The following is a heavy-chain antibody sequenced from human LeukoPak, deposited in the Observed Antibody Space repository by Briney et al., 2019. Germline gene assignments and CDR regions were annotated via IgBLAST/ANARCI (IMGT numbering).Heavy chain of an antibody. J-gene: IGHJ6*03. D-gene: IGHD2-2*01. Sequence: PGGSLRLSCAASGFRLSTYGMHWVRQAPGKGLEWVAFVRSDGNTKYYADSVKGRFTISRDNSKNTLYLEMNSLRAEDTAVYYCAKGLGYCNSTSCYGGKYYYMDVWGKGTTVTVSS. V-gene: IGHV3-30*02. CDR3: AKGLGYCNSTSCYGGKYYYMDV. CDR1: GFRLSTYG. CDR2: VRSDGNTK.